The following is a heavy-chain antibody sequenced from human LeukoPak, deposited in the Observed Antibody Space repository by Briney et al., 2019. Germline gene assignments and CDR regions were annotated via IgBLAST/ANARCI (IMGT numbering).Heavy chain of an antibody. D-gene: IGHD3-10*02. V-gene: IGHV3-48*03. CDR2: ISRSGSTI. Sequence: GGSLRLSCASSGFTFSSYEMDWVRQAPGKGLEWVSYISRSGSTIYYADSVKGRFTISRDNAKNSLYLQMNSLRAEDTAVYYCAELGITMIGGVWGKGTTVTVSS. CDR3: AELGITMIGGV. CDR1: GFTFSSYE. J-gene: IGHJ6*04.